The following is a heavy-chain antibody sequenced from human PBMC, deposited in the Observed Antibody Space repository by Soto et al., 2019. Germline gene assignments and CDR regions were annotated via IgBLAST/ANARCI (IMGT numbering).Heavy chain of an antibody. CDR3: ARVGVYYDSSGYYWSHYYYGMDV. Sequence: KPSETLSLTCTVSGGSISSYYWSWIRQPPGKGLEWIGYIYYSGSTNYNPSLKSRVTISVDTSKNQFSLKLSSVTAADTAVYYCARVGVYYDSSGYYWSHYYYGMDVWGQGTTVTVSS. V-gene: IGHV4-59*01. J-gene: IGHJ6*02. D-gene: IGHD3-22*01. CDR2: IYYSGST. CDR1: GGSISSYY.